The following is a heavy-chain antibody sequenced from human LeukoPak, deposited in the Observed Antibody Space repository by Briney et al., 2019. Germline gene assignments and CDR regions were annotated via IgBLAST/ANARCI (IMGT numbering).Heavy chain of an antibody. CDR1: GGTFSSYA. V-gene: IGHV1-69*01. Sequence: GASVKVSCKASGGTFSSYAISWVRQAPGQGLEWMGGIIPIFGTANYAQKFQGRVTITADESTSTAYMELSSLRSEDTAVYYCARSPQLLFAGWYFDLWGRGTLVTVSS. CDR3: ARSPQLLFAGWYFDL. J-gene: IGHJ2*01. CDR2: IIPIFGTA. D-gene: IGHD2-2*01.